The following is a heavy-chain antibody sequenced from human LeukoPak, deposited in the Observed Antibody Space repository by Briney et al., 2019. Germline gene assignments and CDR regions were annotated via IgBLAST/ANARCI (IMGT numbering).Heavy chain of an antibody. Sequence: SETLSLTCAVYGGSFSGYYWSWIRQPPGKGLEWIGEINHSGSTNYNTSLKSRVTISVDTSKNQFFLKLSSVTAADTAVYYCARRYGSGRAYNWFDPWGQGTLVTVSS. D-gene: IGHD3-10*01. CDR3: ARRYGSGRAYNWFDP. CDR1: GGSFSGYY. CDR2: INHSGST. J-gene: IGHJ5*02. V-gene: IGHV4-34*01.